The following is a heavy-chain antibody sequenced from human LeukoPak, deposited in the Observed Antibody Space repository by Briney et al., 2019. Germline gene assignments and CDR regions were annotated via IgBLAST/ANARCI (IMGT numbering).Heavy chain of an antibody. J-gene: IGHJ4*02. D-gene: IGHD2-2*02. CDR3: ARWGNVAAAIGLENYYFDY. CDR1: GVSFSGYY. V-gene: IGHV4-34*01. CDR2: INRSGST. Sequence: SSETLSLTCTVYGVSFSGYYWSWLRQPPGKGLEWIGDINRSGSTNYNPSLKSRVTISVDTSKNQSSLQLSSVTAADTAVYYCARWGNVAAAIGLENYYFDYWGQGTLVTVSS.